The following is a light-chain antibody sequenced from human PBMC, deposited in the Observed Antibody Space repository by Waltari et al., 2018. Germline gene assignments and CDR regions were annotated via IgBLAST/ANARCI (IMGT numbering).Light chain of an antibody. CDR2: VYSDGSH. V-gene: IGLV4-69*01. CDR3: QTGGHGTWV. Sequence: QLVLTQSPSASASLGASIKLTCTLSSGHSSNVIAWLQQQPGKGPRYLVKVYSDGSHSRGNEIPDRFSGSSSVAERYLTISSLQSEDEADYYCQTGGHGTWVFGGGTMLTVL. J-gene: IGLJ3*02. CDR1: SGHSSNV.